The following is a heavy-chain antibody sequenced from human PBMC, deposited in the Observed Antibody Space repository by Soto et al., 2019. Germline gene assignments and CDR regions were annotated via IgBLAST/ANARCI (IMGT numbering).Heavy chain of an antibody. CDR1: GYPFTGYS. D-gene: IGHD4-17*01. Sequence: VASVKVSCKASGYPFTGYSVGWVRQAPGQGPEWMGWISAYSGDTYYAQRFQDRLTMTTDASTSTAYMDLRSLRSDDTAVYYCARPSGSYGDYAWSLKYWGQGTLVTVSS. J-gene: IGHJ4*02. CDR2: ISAYSGDT. CDR3: ARPSGSYGDYAWSLKY. V-gene: IGHV1-18*01.